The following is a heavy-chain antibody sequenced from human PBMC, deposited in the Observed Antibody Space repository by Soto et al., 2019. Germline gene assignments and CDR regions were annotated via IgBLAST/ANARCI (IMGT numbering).Heavy chain of an antibody. V-gene: IGHV3-21*01. CDR2: ISSSSSYI. D-gene: IGHD2-2*01. CDR3: ATYEICSSTSCPSFDI. CDR1: GFTFSSYS. Sequence: GGSLRLSCAASGFTFSSYSMNWVRQAPGKGLEWVSSISSSSSYIYYADSVKGRFTISRDNAKNSLYLQMNSLRAEDTAVYYCATYEICSSTSCPSFDIWGQGTMVTVSS. J-gene: IGHJ3*02.